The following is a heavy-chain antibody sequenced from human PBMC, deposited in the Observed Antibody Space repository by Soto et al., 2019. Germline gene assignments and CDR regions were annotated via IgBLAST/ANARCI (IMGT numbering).Heavy chain of an antibody. V-gene: IGHV3-33*01. J-gene: IGHJ4*02. CDR1: GFTFSSYG. D-gene: IGHD5-18*01. CDR3: ARDGGYSYLDY. Sequence: QVQLVESGGGVVQPGRSLRLSCAASGFTFSSYGMHWVRQAPGKGLEWVAVIWYDGSNKYYADSVKGRFTISRDNSKNTRYLQMNSLRAEDTAVYYCARDGGYSYLDYWGQGTLVTVSS. CDR2: IWYDGSNK.